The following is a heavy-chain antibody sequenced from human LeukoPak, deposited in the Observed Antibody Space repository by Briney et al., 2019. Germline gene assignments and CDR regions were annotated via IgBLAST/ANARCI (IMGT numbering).Heavy chain of an antibody. CDR2: IYYSGST. D-gene: IGHD3-10*01. CDR3: ARDLGAGSASFYFDY. J-gene: IGHJ4*02. V-gene: IGHV4-39*07. Sequence: SETLSLTCTVSGGSISSSSYYWGWIRQPPGKGLEWIGSIYYSGSTYYNPSLKSRVTISVDTSKNQFSLKLSSMTAADTAVYYCARDLGAGSASFYFDYWGQGTLVTVSS. CDR1: GGSISSSSYY.